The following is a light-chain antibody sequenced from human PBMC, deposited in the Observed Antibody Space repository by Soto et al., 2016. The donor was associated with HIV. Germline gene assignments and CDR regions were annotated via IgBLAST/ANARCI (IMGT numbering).Light chain of an antibody. V-gene: IGLV3-1*01. CDR2: QDN. CDR1: RLGDKY. Sequence: SYELTQPPSVSVSPGQTASIPCSGDRLGDKYAYWYQQRPGQSPVLVIYQDNRRPSGIPERFSGSNSGNTATLTISGTQPMDEADYFCQAWDSNTAVFGTGTKVT. CDR3: QAWDSNTAV. J-gene: IGLJ1*01.